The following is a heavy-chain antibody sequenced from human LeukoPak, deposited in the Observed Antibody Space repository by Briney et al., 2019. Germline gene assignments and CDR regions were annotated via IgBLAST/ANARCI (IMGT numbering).Heavy chain of an antibody. CDR2: IIPIFGTA. D-gene: IGHD4-11*01. J-gene: IGHJ6*03. V-gene: IGHV1-69*05. Sequence: SVKVSCKASGGTFSSYAISWVRQAPGQGLEWMGGIIPIFGTANYAQKFQGRVTITTDESTSTAYMELSSLRSEDTAVYYCARGSSLVARFVTITPHYYYYMDVWGKGTTVTVSS. CDR3: ARGSSLVARFVTITPHYYYYMDV. CDR1: GGTFSSYA.